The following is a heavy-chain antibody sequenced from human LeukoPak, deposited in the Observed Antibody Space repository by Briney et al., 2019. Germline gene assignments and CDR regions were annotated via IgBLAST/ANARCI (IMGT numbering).Heavy chain of an antibody. CDR3: ARGNYYDSSGYSSWFDP. CDR1: GYTFTGYY. D-gene: IGHD3-22*01. V-gene: IGHV1-8*02. J-gene: IGHJ5*02. Sequence: ASVKVSCKASGYTFTGYYMHWVRQAPGQGLEWMGRINPNSGNTGYAQKFQGRVTMTRNTSISTAYMELSSLRSEDTAVYYCARGNYYDSSGYSSWFDPWGQGTLVTVSS. CDR2: INPNSGNT.